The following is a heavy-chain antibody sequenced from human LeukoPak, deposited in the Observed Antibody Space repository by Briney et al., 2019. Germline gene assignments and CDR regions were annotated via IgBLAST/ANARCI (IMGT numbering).Heavy chain of an antibody. CDR3: ARVAYCGGDCYLYYFGY. V-gene: IGHV3-21*01. CDR2: ISSSSAYM. Sequence: GGSLRLSCAASGFTFSSYTMNWVRQAPGKGLEWVSSISSSSAYMHYADSVKGRFTSSRDNAKNSLYLQMNSLRAEDTAVYYCARVAYCGGDCYLYYFGYWGQGTLVTVSS. D-gene: IGHD2-21*02. J-gene: IGHJ4*02. CDR1: GFTFSSYT.